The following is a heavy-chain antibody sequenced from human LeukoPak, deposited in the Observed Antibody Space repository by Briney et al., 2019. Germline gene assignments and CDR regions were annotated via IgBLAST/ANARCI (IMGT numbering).Heavy chain of an antibody. CDR1: GDSIRSYD. D-gene: IGHD2-21*01. Sequence: PSETLSLTCTVSGDSIRSYDWSWIRQSPGKGLEWIGYISYSGSTNYNPSLKSRVTISVDTSNNQFSLNLSSVTAADTAMYYCATWVKSRNFDYWGQGTLVTVSS. CDR3: ATWVKSRNFDY. J-gene: IGHJ4*02. V-gene: IGHV4-59*12. CDR2: ISYSGST.